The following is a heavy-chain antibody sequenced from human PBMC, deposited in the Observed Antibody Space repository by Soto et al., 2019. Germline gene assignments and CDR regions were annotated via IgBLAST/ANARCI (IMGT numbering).Heavy chain of an antibody. D-gene: IGHD3-3*01. V-gene: IGHV4-39*02. CDR2: IYYSGST. Sequence: QLQLQESGPGLVKPSETLSLTCTVSGGSISSSSYYWGWIRQPPGKGLEWIGSIYYSGSTYYNPSLKRRVTISVDTSKNQFSLKLSSVTAADTAVYYCARETSITTMGYDAFDIWGQGTMVTVSS. J-gene: IGHJ3*02. CDR1: GGSISSSSYY. CDR3: ARETSITTMGYDAFDI.